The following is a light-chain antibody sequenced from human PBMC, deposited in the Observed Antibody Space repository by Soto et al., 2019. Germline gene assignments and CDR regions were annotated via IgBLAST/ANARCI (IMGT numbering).Light chain of an antibody. J-gene: IGLJ1*01. V-gene: IGLV2-14*03. CDR1: SRDVGGYNY. CDR3: SSYISSTVPYV. CDR2: DVS. Sequence: QSALTQPASVSGSPGQSITISCTGTSRDVGGYNYVSWYQQHPGKAPKLMIYDVSYWPSGVSTRFSGSKSGNTASLTISGLQAEDEADYYCSSYISSTVPYVFGTGTKLTVL.